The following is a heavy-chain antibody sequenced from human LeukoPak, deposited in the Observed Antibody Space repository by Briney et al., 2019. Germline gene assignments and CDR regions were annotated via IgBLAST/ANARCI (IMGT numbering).Heavy chain of an antibody. V-gene: IGHV3-49*04. CDR3: TRDLYPGIAAVGID. CDR2: IRSKAYGGTT. Sequence: PGGSLRLSCTASGFTFGDYAMSWVRQAPGKGLEWVGFIRSKAYGGTTEYAASVKGRFTISRDDSKSIAYLQMNSLKTEDTAVYYCTRDLYPGIAAVGIDWGQGTMVTVSS. CDR1: GFTFGDYA. D-gene: IGHD6-13*01. J-gene: IGHJ3*01.